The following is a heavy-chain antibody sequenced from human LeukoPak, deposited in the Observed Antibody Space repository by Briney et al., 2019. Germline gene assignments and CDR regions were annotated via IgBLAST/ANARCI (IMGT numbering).Heavy chain of an antibody. CDR1: GYTFTTDG. CDR2: INPYNGNT. CDR3: SRDISGVRYIFDY. J-gene: IGHJ4*02. V-gene: IGHV1-18*01. Sequence: ASVKVSCKTSGYTFTTDGISWVRQAPGQGLEWMGWINPYNGNTNFAQKLQGRVTMTTDTSTSTAYMELRSLRSDDTAVYYCSRDISGVRYIFDYWGQGTLVTVSS. D-gene: IGHD3-9*01.